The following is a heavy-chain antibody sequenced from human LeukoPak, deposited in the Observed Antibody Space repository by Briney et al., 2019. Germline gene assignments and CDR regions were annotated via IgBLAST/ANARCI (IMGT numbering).Heavy chain of an antibody. V-gene: IGHV1-69*01. D-gene: IGHD6-13*01. CDR2: NIPMFGTA. Sequence: SVKVSCKASGGTFSNYAISWVRQAPGQGLEWMGGNIPMFGTANYAQKFQGRVTITADESTSTAYMELSSLRSEDTAVYYCARHTLAAAGTYYFDYWGQGTLVTVSS. J-gene: IGHJ4*02. CDR3: ARHTLAAAGTYYFDY. CDR1: GGTFSNYA.